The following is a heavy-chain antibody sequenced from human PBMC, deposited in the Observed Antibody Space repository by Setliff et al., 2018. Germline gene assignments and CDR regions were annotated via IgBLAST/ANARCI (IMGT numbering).Heavy chain of an antibody. J-gene: IGHJ3*02. CDR1: GYTFTVYT. CDR3: ARDPLTTNRRRAFDI. CDR2: INTNTGNP. Sequence: ASVKVSCKASGYTFTVYTMNWVRQAPGQGLEWMGWINTNTGNPTYAQGFTGRFVFSLDTSVSTAYLQISSLKAEDTAVYYCARDPLTTNRRRAFDIWGQGTMVTVSS. V-gene: IGHV7-4-1*02. D-gene: IGHD4-17*01.